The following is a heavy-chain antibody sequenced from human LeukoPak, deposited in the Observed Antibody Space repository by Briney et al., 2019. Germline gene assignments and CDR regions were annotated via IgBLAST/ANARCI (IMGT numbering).Heavy chain of an antibody. CDR3: AGLVGRYSSGLYYYYFDY. CDR1: GGSISSSNW. J-gene: IGHJ4*02. CDR2: MYLSGTT. D-gene: IGHD3-22*01. V-gene: IGHV4-4*02. Sequence: SETLSLTCAVSGGSISSSNWWSWVRQPPGKGLEWIGEMYLSGTTHSNPSVKSRVTISIDKSKNQFFLNLSSVTAADTAVYYCAGLVGRYSSGLYYYYFDYWGQGTLVTVSS.